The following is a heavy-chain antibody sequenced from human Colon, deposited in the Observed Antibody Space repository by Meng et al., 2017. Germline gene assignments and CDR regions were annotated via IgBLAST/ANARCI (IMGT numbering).Heavy chain of an antibody. CDR2: IIPILGIA. V-gene: IGHV1-69*02. CDR1: GGTFSSYT. D-gene: IGHD4-17*01. Sequence: SVKVSCKASGGTFSSYTISWVRQAPGQGLEWMGRIIPILGIANYAQKFQGRVTITANKSTSTAYTELSSLRSEDTAVYYCARVATYYGDYDYWGQGTLVTVSS. CDR3: ARVATYYGDYDY. J-gene: IGHJ4*02.